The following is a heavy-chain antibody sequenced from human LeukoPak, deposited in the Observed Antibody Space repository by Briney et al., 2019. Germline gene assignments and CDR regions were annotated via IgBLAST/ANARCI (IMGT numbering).Heavy chain of an antibody. CDR2: IYYSGST. J-gene: IGHJ5*02. CDR1: GGSISSSSYY. V-gene: IGHV4-39*07. D-gene: IGHD3-10*01. Sequence: KPSETLSLTCTVSGGSISSSSYYWGWIRQPPGKGLEWIGSIYYSGSTYYNPSLKSRVTISVDTSKNQFSLKLSSVTAADTAVYYCAREMVRDSGWFDPWGQGTLVTVSS. CDR3: AREMVRDSGWFDP.